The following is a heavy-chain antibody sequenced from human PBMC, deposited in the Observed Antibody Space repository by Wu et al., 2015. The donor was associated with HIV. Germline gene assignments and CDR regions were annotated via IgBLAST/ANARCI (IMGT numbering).Heavy chain of an antibody. V-gene: IGHV1-69*05. CDR2: IIPIFGTA. CDR1: GGTFSSYA. Sequence: QVQLVQSGAEVKKPGSSVKVSCKASGGTFSSYAISWVRQAPGQGLEWMGGIIPIFGTANYAQKFQGRVTITTDESTSTAYMELSSLRSEDTAVYYCATNTGSGWFAKREYYFDYWGQGTLVTVSS. J-gene: IGHJ4*02. D-gene: IGHD6-19*01. CDR3: ATNTGSGWFAKREYYFDY.